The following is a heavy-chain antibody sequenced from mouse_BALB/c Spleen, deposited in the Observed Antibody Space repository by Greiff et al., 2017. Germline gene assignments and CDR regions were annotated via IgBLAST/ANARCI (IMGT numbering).Heavy chain of an antibody. J-gene: IGHJ2*01. V-gene: IGHV7-3*02. CDR1: GFTFTDYY. CDR2: IRNKANGYTT. CDR3: ARDRGGNYVDY. Sequence: EVKLMESGGGLVQPGGSLRLSCATSGFTFTDYYMSWVRQPPGKALEWLGFIRNKANGYTTEYSASVKGRFTISRDNSQSILYLQMNTLRAEDSATYYCARDRGGNYVDYWGQGTTLTVSS.